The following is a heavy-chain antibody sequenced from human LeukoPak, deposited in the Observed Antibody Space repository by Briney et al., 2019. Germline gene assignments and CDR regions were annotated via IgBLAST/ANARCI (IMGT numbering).Heavy chain of an antibody. Sequence: GRSLRLSCAASGFTFDDYVMHWVRQAPGKGLEWVSGISWSSGSIGQADSVKGRFTISRDNARNSLYLQMNSLRVEDTALYYCAKGVTSPRGYYYMDVWAKGPRSPSP. V-gene: IGHV3-9*01. CDR3: AKGVTSPRGYYYMDV. D-gene: IGHD1-26*01. CDR2: ISWSSGSI. J-gene: IGHJ6*03. CDR1: GFTFDDYV.